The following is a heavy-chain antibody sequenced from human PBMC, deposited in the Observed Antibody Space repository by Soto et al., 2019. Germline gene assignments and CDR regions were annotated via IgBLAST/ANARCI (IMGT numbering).Heavy chain of an antibody. CDR1: GFSLSGHT. Sequence: GGSLRLSCAASGFSLSGHTMNWVRQAPGKGLEWVAYIGNTLDTIYYADSVKGRFIISRDDAMKSVFLHMSSLRDDDTTMYYCARGDCGGGSCYGIDVWGRGTTVTVSS. V-gene: IGHV3-48*02. J-gene: IGHJ6*02. CDR3: ARGDCGGGSCYGIDV. CDR2: IGNTLDTI. D-gene: IGHD2-15*01.